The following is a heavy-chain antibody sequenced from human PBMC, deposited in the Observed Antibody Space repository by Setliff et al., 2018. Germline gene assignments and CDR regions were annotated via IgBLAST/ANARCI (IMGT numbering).Heavy chain of an antibody. J-gene: IGHJ4*02. V-gene: IGHV1-18*01. D-gene: IGHD4-17*01. CDR2: ISVYNGNT. Sequence: GASVKVSCKASGYTFTSYGFSWVRQAPGQGLEWMGWISVYNGNTYNAHKFQGRVTMTSDTSTSTAYMELRSLRSDDTAVYYCARVYTLTIPPDYWGQGTLVTVSS. CDR3: ARVYTLTIPPDY. CDR1: GYTFTSYG.